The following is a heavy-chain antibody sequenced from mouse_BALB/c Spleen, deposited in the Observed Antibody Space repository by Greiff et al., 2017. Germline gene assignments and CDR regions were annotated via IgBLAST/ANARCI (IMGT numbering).Heavy chain of an antibody. Sequence: VQLKESGAELVKPGASVKLSCTASGFNITDSYMHWVKQRPEQGLEWIGRIDPANGNTKYDPKFQGKATITADTSSNTAYLQRSSLTSEDTAVYYCARSGGRGDYWGQGTTLTVSS. CDR3: ARSGGRGDY. V-gene: IGHV14-3*02. J-gene: IGHJ2*01. D-gene: IGHD1-1*01. CDR2: IDPANGNT. CDR1: GFNITDSY.